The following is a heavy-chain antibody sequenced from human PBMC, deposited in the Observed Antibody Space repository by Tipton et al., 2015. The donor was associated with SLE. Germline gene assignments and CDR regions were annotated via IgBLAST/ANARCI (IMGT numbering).Heavy chain of an antibody. CDR1: GGSISSSSYY. CDR3: ARAVKQQLVRTSKWVYYMDV. J-gene: IGHJ6*03. CDR2: INHSGST. D-gene: IGHD6-13*01. V-gene: IGHV4-39*07. Sequence: TLSLTCTVSGGSISSSSYYWGWIRQPPGKGLEWIGEINHSGSTNYNPSLKSRVTISVDTSKNQFSLKLSSVTAADTAVYYCARAVKQQLVRTSKWVYYMDVWGKGTTVTVSS.